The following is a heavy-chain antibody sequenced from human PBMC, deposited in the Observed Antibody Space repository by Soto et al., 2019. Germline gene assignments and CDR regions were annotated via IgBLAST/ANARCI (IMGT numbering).Heavy chain of an antibody. CDR1: GFSFGVYA. D-gene: IGHD1-26*01. V-gene: IGHV3-23*01. CDR2: ISGGIGST. CDR3: AKLRGCGIFEY. J-gene: IGHJ4*02. Sequence: EVQLLESGGGLIQPGRSLRLSCAASGFSFGVYAMSWVRQAPGKGLEWVATISGGIGSTYYADAVKGRFTISRDISRSTLDLHMSSVRVEDTALYYCAKLRGCGIFEYWGQGTMVTISS.